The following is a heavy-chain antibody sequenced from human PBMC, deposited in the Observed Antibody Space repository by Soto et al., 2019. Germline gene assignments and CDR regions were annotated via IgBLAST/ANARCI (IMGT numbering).Heavy chain of an antibody. V-gene: IGHV4-39*01. CDR1: GGSISSGSYY. CDR2: IFYSGTT. D-gene: IGHD3-10*01. Sequence: QLQLQESGPGLVKPSETLSLTCTVSGGSISSGSYYWGWIRQPPGKGLEWIGSIFYSGTTYYNPSLTSRVTISVDTSKNQFSLRLSSVTAADTAVYYCARHLRPDGSGTYYNVGFDYWGQGTLVTVSS. CDR3: ARHLRPDGSGTYYNVGFDY. J-gene: IGHJ4*02.